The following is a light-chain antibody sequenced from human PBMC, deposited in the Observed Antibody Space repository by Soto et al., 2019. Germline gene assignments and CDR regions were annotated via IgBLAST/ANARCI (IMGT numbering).Light chain of an antibody. CDR2: TNN. V-gene: IGLV1-44*01. CDR1: SSNIGSNT. CDR3: AAWDDSLNGLV. J-gene: IGLJ3*02. Sequence: QPVLTQPPSASGTPGQRVTISCSGSSSNIGSNTVNWYQQLPGTAPKLLIYTNNQRPSGVPDRFSGSKSDTSASLAISGLQSEDEADYYCAAWDDSLNGLVFGGGTKLTVL.